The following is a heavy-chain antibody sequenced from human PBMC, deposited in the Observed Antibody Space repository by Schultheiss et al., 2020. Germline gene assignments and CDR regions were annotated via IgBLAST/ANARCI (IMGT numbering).Heavy chain of an antibody. J-gene: IGHJ6*02. Sequence: ASVKVSCKASGGTFSSYVFSWVRQAPGQGLEWMGWINPNSGGTNYAQKFQGWVTMTRDTSISTAYMELTSLTSDDTAVYYCAKDGRSWVDYYYGMDVWGQGTTVNVSS. V-gene: IGHV1-2*04. CDR1: GGTFSSYV. D-gene: IGHD6-13*01. CDR3: AKDGRSWVDYYYGMDV. CDR2: INPNSGGT.